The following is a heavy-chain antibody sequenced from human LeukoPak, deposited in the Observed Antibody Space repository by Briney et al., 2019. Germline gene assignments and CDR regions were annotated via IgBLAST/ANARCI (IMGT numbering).Heavy chain of an antibody. CDR1: GFTVSSNY. CDR2: ISWNSGSI. Sequence: PGGSLRLSCAASGFTVSSNYMSWVRQAPGKGLEWVSGISWNSGSIGYADSVKGRFTISRDNAKNSLYLQMNSLRAEDTALYYCAKGRGYELPLDNWGQGTLVTVSS. J-gene: IGHJ4*02. D-gene: IGHD2-2*01. CDR3: AKGRGYELPLDN. V-gene: IGHV3-9*01.